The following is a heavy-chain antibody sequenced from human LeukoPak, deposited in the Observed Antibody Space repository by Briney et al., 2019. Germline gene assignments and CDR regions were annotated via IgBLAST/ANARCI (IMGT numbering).Heavy chain of an antibody. Sequence: SETLSLTCTVSGGSISSGDYYWSWIHQPPGKGLEWIGYIYYSGSTYYNPSLKSRVTISVDTSKNQFSLKLSSVTAADTAVYYCARTYCSSTSCYANWFDPWGQGTPVTVSS. CDR3: ARTYCSSTSCYANWFDP. D-gene: IGHD2-2*01. CDR2: IYYSGST. CDR1: GGSISSGDYY. J-gene: IGHJ5*02. V-gene: IGHV4-30-4*08.